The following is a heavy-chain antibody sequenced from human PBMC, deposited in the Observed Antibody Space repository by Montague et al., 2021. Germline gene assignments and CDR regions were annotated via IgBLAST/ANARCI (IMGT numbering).Heavy chain of an antibody. J-gene: IGHJ4*02. Sequence: SLRLSCAASGFTFSTSWMSWVRQAPGKGLEWVAHIRDDGGATCHVDSVKGRFTISRDNAKNSLYLQMSSLRAEDTAVYYCARYTYYYCDYWGQGTLVTVSS. V-gene: IGHV3-7*05. CDR2: IRDDGGAT. CDR1: GFTFSTSW. D-gene: IGHD1-26*01. CDR3: ARYTYYYCDY.